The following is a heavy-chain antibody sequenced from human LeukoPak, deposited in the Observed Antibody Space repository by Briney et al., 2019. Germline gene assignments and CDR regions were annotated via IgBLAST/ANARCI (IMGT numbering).Heavy chain of an antibody. CDR1: GVSIRSSYYY. V-gene: IGHV4-30-4*08. D-gene: IGHD6-13*01. CDR3: ARDTVHRVAAVEGSY. Sequence: SETLSLTCTVSGVSIRSSYYYWGWIRQPPGKGLEWIGHIHYSGSTYYNPSLKSRLTISVDTSKNQFSLNLRSVTAADTAVYYCARDTVHRVAAVEGSYWGQGTLVTVSS. J-gene: IGHJ4*02. CDR2: IHYSGST.